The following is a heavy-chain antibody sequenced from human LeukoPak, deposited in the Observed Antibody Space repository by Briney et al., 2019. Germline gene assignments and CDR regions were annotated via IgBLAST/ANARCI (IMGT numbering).Heavy chain of an antibody. CDR1: GFTFSSYE. Sequence: GGSLRLSCAASGFTFSSYEMNWVRQAPGKGLEWVSYISSSGSTIYYADSVKGRFTISRDNAKNSLYLQMNSLRAEDTAVYYCARGAWAGDFDYWGQGTLVTVSS. J-gene: IGHJ4*02. D-gene: IGHD3-16*01. V-gene: IGHV3-48*03. CDR2: ISSSGSTI. CDR3: ARGAWAGDFDY.